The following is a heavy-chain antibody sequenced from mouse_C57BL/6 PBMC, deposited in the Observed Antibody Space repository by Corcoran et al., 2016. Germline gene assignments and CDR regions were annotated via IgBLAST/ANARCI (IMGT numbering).Heavy chain of an antibody. J-gene: IGHJ2*01. CDR3: ARSAVYYYGSSLYFDY. CDR1: GYTFTDYY. CDR2: INPNNGGT. V-gene: IGHV1-26*01. D-gene: IGHD1-1*01. Sequence: EVQLQQSGPELVKPGASVKISCKASGYTFTDYYMNWVKQSHGKSLEWIGDINPNNGGTSYNQKFKDKATLTVDKSSSTAYMELRSLTSEDSAVYYCARSAVYYYGSSLYFDYWGQGTTLTVSS.